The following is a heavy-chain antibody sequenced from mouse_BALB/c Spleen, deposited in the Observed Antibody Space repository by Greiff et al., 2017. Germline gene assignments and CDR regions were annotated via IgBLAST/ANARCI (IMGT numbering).Heavy chain of an antibody. V-gene: IGHV5-12-2*01. CDR1: GFTFSSYT. CDR3: ARQGGDYDGFAY. CDR2: ISNGGGST. J-gene: IGHJ3*01. Sequence: EVMLVESGGGLVQPGGSLKLSCAASGFTFSSYTMSWVRQTPEKRLEWVAYISNGGGSTYYPDTVKGRFTISRDNAKNTLYLQMSSLKSEDTAMYYCARQGGDYDGFAYWGQGTLVTVSA. D-gene: IGHD2-4*01.